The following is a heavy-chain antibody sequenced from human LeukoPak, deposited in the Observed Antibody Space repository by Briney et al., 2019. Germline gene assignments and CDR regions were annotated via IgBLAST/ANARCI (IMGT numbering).Heavy chain of an antibody. V-gene: IGHV5-51*01. J-gene: IGHJ4*02. CDR2: IYPGDSDT. Sequence: GESLKISCKASGYTFSDYWIGWVRQMPRKGLEWMGFIYPGDSDTRYSPSFQGQVTLSADKSISTAYLQWSSLKASDTAIYYCVRRGGSRGAYSNDYWGQGTLVTVSS. D-gene: IGHD4-11*01. CDR3: VRRGGSRGAYSNDY. CDR1: GYTFSDYW.